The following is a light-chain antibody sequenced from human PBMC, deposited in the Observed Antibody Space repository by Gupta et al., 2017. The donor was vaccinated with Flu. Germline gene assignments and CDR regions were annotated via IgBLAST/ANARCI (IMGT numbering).Light chain of an antibody. CDR1: QGISNY. J-gene: IGKJ1*01. CDR3: QKYDTAPWT. Sequence: PSALSASVGDRVTIACRASQGISNYLAWYQQKPGKAPKLLIFAASTLQSGVPSQFSGSGSGTDFTLTISDLQPEDVATYYCQKYDTAPWTFGQGTKVEIK. CDR2: AAS. V-gene: IGKV1-27*01.